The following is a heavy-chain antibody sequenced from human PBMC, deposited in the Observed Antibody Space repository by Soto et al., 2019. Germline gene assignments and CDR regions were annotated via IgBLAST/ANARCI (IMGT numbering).Heavy chain of an antibody. CDR1: GGSFSGYY. CDR3: ARDIESFMVVTAYEY. J-gene: IGHJ4*02. D-gene: IGHD2-21*02. CDR2: INHSGST. V-gene: IGHV4-34*01. Sequence: PSETLSLTCAVYGGSFSGYYWSWIRQPPGKGLEWIGEINHSGSTNYNPSLKSRVTISVDTSNNQISLKLSSVTAADTAVYYCARDIESFMVVTAYEYWGQGAPVTVSS.